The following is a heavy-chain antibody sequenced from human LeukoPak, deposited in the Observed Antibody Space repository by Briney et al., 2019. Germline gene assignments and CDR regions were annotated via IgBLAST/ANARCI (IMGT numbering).Heavy chain of an antibody. CDR1: GFSFSTHS. CDR2: ISGDDAST. D-gene: IGHD4-23*01. J-gene: IGHJ4*02. CDR3: AKGGMVGTSGLFDS. V-gene: IGHV3-23*01. Sequence: GGSLRLSCVASGFSFSTHSMSWVRQVPGKGLEWVSGISGDDASTYYADSVEGRFTVSRDISKNTMYLQMNPLRADDTAVYYCAKGGMVGTSGLFDSWGQGTLVTVSS.